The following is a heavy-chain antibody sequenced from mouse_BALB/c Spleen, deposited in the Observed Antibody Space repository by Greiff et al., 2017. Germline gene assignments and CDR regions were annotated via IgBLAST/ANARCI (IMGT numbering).Heavy chain of an antibody. CDR3: ARERGYYGSSYVSYAMDY. J-gene: IGHJ4*01. CDR1: GYTFTSYW. Sequence: QVQLQQSGAELAKPGASVKMSCKASGYTFTSYWMHWVKQRPGQGLEWIGYINPSTGYTEYNQKFKDKATLTADKSSSTAYMQLSSLTSEDSAVYYCARERGYYGSSYVSYAMDYWGQGTSVTVSS. CDR2: INPSTGYT. D-gene: IGHD1-1*01. V-gene: IGHV1-7*01.